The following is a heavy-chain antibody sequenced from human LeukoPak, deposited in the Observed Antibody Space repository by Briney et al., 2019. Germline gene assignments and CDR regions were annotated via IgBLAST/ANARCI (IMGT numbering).Heavy chain of an antibody. CDR2: IYYSGST. J-gene: IGHJ4*02. CDR1: GGSISSSSYY. D-gene: IGHD6-6*01. V-gene: IGHV4-39*01. Sequence: PSETLSLTCTVSGGSISSSSYYWGWIRQPPGKGLEWIGSIYYSGSTYYNPSLKSRVTISVDTSKNQFSLKLSSVTAADTAVYYCARFSSSSGGFDYWGQGTLVTVSS. CDR3: ARFSSSSGGFDY.